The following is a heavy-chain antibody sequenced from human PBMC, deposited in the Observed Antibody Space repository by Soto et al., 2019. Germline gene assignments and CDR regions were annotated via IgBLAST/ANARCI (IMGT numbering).Heavy chain of an antibody. V-gene: IGHV1-18*04. D-gene: IGHD2-8*01. CDR1: GYTFTSYD. Sequence: GASVKVSCKASGYTFTSYDISWVRQAPGQGLEWMGWISAYNGNTNYAQKLQGRVTMTTDTSTSTAYMELRSLRCDDTAVYYCAREGGVYCSNGVCYFRYYYGMDVWGQGTTVTVSS. CDR3: AREGGVYCSNGVCYFRYYYGMDV. J-gene: IGHJ6*02. CDR2: ISAYNGNT.